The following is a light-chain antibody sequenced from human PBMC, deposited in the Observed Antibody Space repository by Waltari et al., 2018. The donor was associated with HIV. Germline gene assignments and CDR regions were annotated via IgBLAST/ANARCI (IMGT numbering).Light chain of an antibody. Sequence: QSVLTQPPSTSAPPGQRVTILCSGPSSNLGIHFVSWYQQAPGATPKLLIDQSDRRPSGVPDRFSGSESGTSASLAINGLRSEDEAVYYCAAWDNYLNAWVFGGGTKVTVL. V-gene: IGLV1-47*01. CDR3: AAWDNYLNAWV. CDR2: QSD. J-gene: IGLJ3*02. CDR1: SSNLGIHF.